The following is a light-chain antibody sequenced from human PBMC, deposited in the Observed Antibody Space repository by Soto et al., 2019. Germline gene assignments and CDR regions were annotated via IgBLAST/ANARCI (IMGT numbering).Light chain of an antibody. V-gene: IGLV1-44*01. J-gene: IGLJ3*02. CDR1: SSNIGSNT. CDR3: AAWDDSLNGPV. CDR2: SNN. Sequence: QSVLTQPPSASGTPGQRVTISCSGSSSNIGSNTVNWYQQLPGTAPKLLIYSNNQRPSGVPDRFSGSKSGTSASLAISGPXXXXXXXXXXAAWDDSLNGPVFGGGTKVTVL.